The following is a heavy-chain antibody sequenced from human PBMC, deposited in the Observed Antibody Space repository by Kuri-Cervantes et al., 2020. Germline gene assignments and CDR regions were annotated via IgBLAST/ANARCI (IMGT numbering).Heavy chain of an antibody. CDR2: IIPIFGTA. V-gene: IGHV1-69*05. CDR1: GGTFSSYA. J-gene: IGHJ5*02. D-gene: IGHD3-10*01. CDR3: ARDGPMVGGTWFDP. Sequence: SVKVSCKASGGTFSSYAIGWVRQAPGQGLEWMGGIIPIFGTANYAQKFQGRVTITTDESTSTAYMELSSLRSEDTAVYYCARDGPMVGGTWFDPWGQGTLVTVSS.